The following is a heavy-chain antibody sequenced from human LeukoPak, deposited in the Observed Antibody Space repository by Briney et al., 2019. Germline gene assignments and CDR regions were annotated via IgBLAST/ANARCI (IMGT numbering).Heavy chain of an antibody. CDR3: AKDRYGSWYRGYFDY. D-gene: IGHD6-13*01. J-gene: IGHJ4*02. CDR2: ISYDGSNK. Sequence: PGRSLRLSCAASGFTFSSYGMHWVRQAPGKGLEWVAVISYDGSNKYYADSVKGRFTISRDNSKNTLYLQMNSLRAEDTAVYYCAKDRYGSWYRGYFDYWGQGTLVTVSS. CDR1: GFTFSSYG. V-gene: IGHV3-30*18.